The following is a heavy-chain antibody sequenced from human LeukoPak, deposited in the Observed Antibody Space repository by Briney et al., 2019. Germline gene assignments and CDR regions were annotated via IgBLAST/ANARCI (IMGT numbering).Heavy chain of an antibody. CDR1: GFTFSSYN. CDR3: ARAHITIFGVVTYPFDY. CDR2: ISSSSRYI. V-gene: IGHV3-21*01. J-gene: IGHJ4*02. Sequence: GGSLRLSCAVSGFTFSSYNMNWVRQAPGKGLEWVSSISSSSRYIYYADSVKGRFTISRDNAKNSLYLQMNSLRAEDTAVYYCARAHITIFGVVTYPFDYWGQGTLVTVSS. D-gene: IGHD3-3*01.